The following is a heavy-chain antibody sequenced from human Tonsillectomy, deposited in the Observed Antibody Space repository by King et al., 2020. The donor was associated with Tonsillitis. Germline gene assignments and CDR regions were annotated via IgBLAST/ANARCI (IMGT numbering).Heavy chain of an antibody. D-gene: IGHD6-13*01. J-gene: IGHJ5*02. Sequence: QLQESGPGLVKPSETLSLTCTVSGGSISSYYWSWLRPPPGKGLEWIGYIYYSGSTNYNPSLKSRVTISVDTSKNQFSLKLSSVTAADTAVYYCARGEGARIFAAAGTMYWFDPWGQGTLVTVSS. CDR2: IYYSGST. CDR1: GGSISSYY. V-gene: IGHV4-59*01. CDR3: ARGEGARIFAAAGTMYWFDP.